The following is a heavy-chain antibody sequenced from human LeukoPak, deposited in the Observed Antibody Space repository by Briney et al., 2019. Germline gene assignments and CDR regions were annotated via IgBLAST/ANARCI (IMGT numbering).Heavy chain of an antibody. CDR2: ISSSSSYI. V-gene: IGHV3-21*01. CDR3: ASTTPFNYYDSSGYYPDVDY. Sequence: GGSLRLSCAASGFTFSSYSMNWVRQAPGKGLEWVSSISSSSSYICYADSVKGRFTISRDNAKNSLYLQMNSLRAEDTAVYYCASTTPFNYYDSSGYYPDVDYWGQGTLVTVSS. J-gene: IGHJ4*02. D-gene: IGHD3-22*01. CDR1: GFTFSSYS.